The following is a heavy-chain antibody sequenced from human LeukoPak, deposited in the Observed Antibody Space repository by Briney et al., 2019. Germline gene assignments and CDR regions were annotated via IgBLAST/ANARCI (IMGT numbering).Heavy chain of an antibody. D-gene: IGHD5-18*01. V-gene: IGHV4-4*07. CDR1: GGSMSNYY. CDR3: ARDPGYSSPWYFDL. J-gene: IGHJ2*01. CDR2: IYTSGST. Sequence: SETLSLTCTVSGGSMSNYYWNWIRQPAGKGLEWIGRIYTSGSTNYNPSLKSRVTMSADTSKNQFSLKLSSVTAADTAVYYCARDPGYSSPWYFDLWGRGTLVTVSS.